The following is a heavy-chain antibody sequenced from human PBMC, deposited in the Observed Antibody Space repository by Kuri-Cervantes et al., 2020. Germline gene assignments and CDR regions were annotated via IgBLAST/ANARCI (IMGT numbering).Heavy chain of an antibody. J-gene: IGHJ3*02. Sequence: GASLKISCVASGFTFSSYAMHWVRQAPGKGLEWVAVFTYVGSDRYYADSVKGRVIISRDNSKNTLYLQMNSLRAEDTAVYYCAKGGWYGAFDIWGQGTMVTVSS. CDR1: GFTFSSYA. CDR2: FTYVGSDR. V-gene: IGHV3-30*07. D-gene: IGHD6-19*01. CDR3: AKGGWYGAFDI.